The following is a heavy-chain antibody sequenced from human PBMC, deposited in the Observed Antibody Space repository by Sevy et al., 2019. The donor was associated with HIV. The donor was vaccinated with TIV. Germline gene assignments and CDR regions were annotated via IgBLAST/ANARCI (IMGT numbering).Heavy chain of an antibody. V-gene: IGHV1-18*01. CDR1: GYTFTSYG. Sequence: ASVKVSCKASGYTFTSYGISWVRQAPGQGLEWMGWISVYNGNTNYAQKLQGRVTMTTDTSTSTAYMETRSLRSDDTAVYYCAREWVGGIAVAGTPQTPDFDYWGQGTLVTVSS. CDR3: AREWVGGIAVAGTPQTPDFDY. CDR2: ISVYNGNT. J-gene: IGHJ4*02. D-gene: IGHD6-19*01.